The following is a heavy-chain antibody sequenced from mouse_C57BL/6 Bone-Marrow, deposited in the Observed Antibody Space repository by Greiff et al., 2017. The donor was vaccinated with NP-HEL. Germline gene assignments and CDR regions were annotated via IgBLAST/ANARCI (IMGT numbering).Heavy chain of an antibody. CDR3: ARSPLPYYSMFAY. CDR1: GYTFTSYW. D-gene: IGHD2-5*01. CDR2: INPSNGGT. J-gene: IGHJ3*01. V-gene: IGHV1-53*01. Sequence: QVHVKQPGTELVKPGASVKLSCKASGYTFTSYWMHWVKQRPGQGLEWIGNINPSNGGTNYNEKFKSKATLTVDKSSSTAYMQLSSLTSEDSAVYYCARSPLPYYSMFAYWGQGTLVTVSA.